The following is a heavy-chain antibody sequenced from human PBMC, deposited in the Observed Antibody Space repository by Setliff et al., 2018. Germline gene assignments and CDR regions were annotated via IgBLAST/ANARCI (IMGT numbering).Heavy chain of an antibody. CDR2: IYNTGNT. Sequence: SETLSLTCTVSGGAITSSSYLWGWIRQTPGKGLEWIGSIYNTGNTYYNPSLKGRVTISVDTSKKQFSLKVTSLTAADTAVYFCARHPLRWYDAFDVWGQGTKVTVSS. CDR3: ARHPLRWYDAFDV. D-gene: IGHD4-17*01. J-gene: IGHJ3*01. CDR1: GGAITSSSYL. V-gene: IGHV4-39*01.